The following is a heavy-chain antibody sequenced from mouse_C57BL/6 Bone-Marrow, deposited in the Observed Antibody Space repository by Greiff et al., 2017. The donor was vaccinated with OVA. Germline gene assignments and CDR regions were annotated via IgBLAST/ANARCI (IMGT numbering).Heavy chain of an antibody. V-gene: IGHV5-4*01. CDR1: GFTFSSYA. CDR2: ISDGGSYT. Sequence: DVKLVESGGGLVKPGGSLKLSCAASGFTFSSYAMSWVRQTPEKRLEWVATISDGGSYTYYPDNVKGRFTISRDNAKNNLYLQMSHLKSEDTAMYYCARDGLGRRDWFAYWGQGTLVTVSA. J-gene: IGHJ3*01. D-gene: IGHD4-1*01. CDR3: ARDGLGRRDWFAY.